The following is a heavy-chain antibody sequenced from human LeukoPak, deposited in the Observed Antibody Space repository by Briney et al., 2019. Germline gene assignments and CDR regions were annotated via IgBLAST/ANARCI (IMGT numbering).Heavy chain of an antibody. CDR1: GFPFSNYW. CDR3: AREDHSKYEY. V-gene: IGHV3-7*01. CDR2: IKQDGSET. J-gene: IGHJ4*02. Sequence: PGGSLRLSCVASGFPFSNYWMSWVRQALGKGPEWVASIKQDGSETFYVDSVKGRFTISKDNAKNSLYLLMNSLRAEDTAVYYCAREDHSKYEYWGQGTLVTVSS. D-gene: IGHD4-11*01.